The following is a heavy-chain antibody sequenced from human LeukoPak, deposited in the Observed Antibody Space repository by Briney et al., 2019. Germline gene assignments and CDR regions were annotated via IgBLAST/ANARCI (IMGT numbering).Heavy chain of an antibody. CDR2: IRYDETNK. CDR1: GFTFSNFA. V-gene: IGHV3-30*02. D-gene: IGHD5-12*01. Sequence: GGSLRLSCAASGFTFSNFAMHWVRQAPGKGLEWVAFIRYDETNKYYADSVKGRFTISRDNSKNTLYLQMNSLRAEDSAMYYCAKDWSYRGWAYXFDYXXXGXXVTVX. CDR3: AKDWSYRGWAYXFDY. J-gene: IGHJ4*02.